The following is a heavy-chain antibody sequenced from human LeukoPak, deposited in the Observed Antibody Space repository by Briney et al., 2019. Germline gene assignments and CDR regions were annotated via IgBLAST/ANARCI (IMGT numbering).Heavy chain of an antibody. V-gene: IGHV1-18*01. CDR1: GYIFRNYG. CDR2: ISAHNDDT. J-gene: IGHJ4*02. D-gene: IGHD3-16*01. Sequence: ASVKVSCKASGYIFRNYGISWLRQAPGQGLEWMWGISAHNDDTEYAQNVQGRVTMTTDTSTYTTYMDLRSLRSDDTAVYYCARERADSWMLNDYFDHGGQGPPVTVSS. CDR3: ARERADSWMLNDYFDH.